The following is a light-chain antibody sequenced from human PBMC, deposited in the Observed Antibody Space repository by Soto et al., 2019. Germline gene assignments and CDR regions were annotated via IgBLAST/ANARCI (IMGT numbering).Light chain of an antibody. V-gene: IGKV3D-20*01. J-gene: IGKJ1*01. Sequence: IVLTQCPATLSLSAVERATLSCRASQSVSNNYLAWYQQKPGLAPRLILYDTSFRATGIPDRFSGSGSGTDFPLTISRLDPEDFAVYYCQQYGSSASFGQGTKVDIK. CDR2: DTS. CDR3: QQYGSSAS. CDR1: QSVSNNY.